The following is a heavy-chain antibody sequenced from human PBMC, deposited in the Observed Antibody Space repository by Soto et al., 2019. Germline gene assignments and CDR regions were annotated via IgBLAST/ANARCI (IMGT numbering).Heavy chain of an antibody. CDR1: GGSISSYY. V-gene: IGHV4-59*01. D-gene: IGHD2-15*01. Sequence: SETLSLTCTVSGGSISSYYWSWIRQPPGKGLEWIGYIYYSGSTNYNPSLKSRVTISVDTSKNQFSLKLSSVTAADTAVYYCARDRGELGGNCSGGSCYSPQGLGNPPYYYYGMDVWGQGTTVTVSS. J-gene: IGHJ6*02. CDR2: IYYSGST. CDR3: ARDRGELGGNCSGGSCYSPQGLGNPPYYYYGMDV.